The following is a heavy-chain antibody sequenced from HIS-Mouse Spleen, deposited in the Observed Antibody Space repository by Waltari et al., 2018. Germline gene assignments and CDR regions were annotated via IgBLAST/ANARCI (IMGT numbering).Heavy chain of an antibody. CDR1: GGAFRGYY. V-gene: IGHV4-34*01. CDR3: ARGRGDNWNYFDY. Sequence: VQPQQWGPGPLKPSETLALTCAGYGGAFRGYYRHWIRQPPGKGLEWIGEINHSGSTNYNPSLKSRVTISVDTSKNQFSLKLSSVTAADTAVYYCARGRGDNWNYFDYWGQGTLVTVSS. CDR2: INHSGST. J-gene: IGHJ4*02. D-gene: IGHD1-20*01.